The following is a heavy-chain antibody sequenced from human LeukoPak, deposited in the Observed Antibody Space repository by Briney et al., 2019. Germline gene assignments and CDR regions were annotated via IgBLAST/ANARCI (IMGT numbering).Heavy chain of an antibody. CDR2: ISGSGGST. J-gene: IGHJ4*02. D-gene: IGHD6-19*01. CDR3: ATGYSSGWYLAY. CDR1: GFTFSSYA. Sequence: GGSLRLSCAASGFTFSSYAMSWVRQAPGKGLEWVSAISGSGGSTYYADSVKGRFTISRDNSKNTLYLQMNSLRAEDMAVYYCATGYSSGWYLAYWGQGTLVTVSS. V-gene: IGHV3-23*01.